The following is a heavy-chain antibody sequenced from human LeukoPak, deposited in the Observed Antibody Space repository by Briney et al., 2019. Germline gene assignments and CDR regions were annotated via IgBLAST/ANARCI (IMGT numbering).Heavy chain of an antibody. J-gene: IGHJ3*01. CDR2: TSPYEDYP. D-gene: IGHD1-26*01. CDR1: GYSFTNFG. V-gene: IGHV1-18*01. Sequence: ASVKVSCKASGYSFTNFGITWVRQAPGQGLQWMGWTSPYEDYPTYAQTFQGRVTMTTETSTNTAYMELWSLTSDDTAVYYCAKVDPPIIEGGRGEAFDVWGQGTLVTVSS. CDR3: AKVDPPIIEGGRGEAFDV.